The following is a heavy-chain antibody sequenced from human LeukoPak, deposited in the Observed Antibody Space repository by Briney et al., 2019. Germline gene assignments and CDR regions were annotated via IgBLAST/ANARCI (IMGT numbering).Heavy chain of an antibody. J-gene: IGHJ4*02. D-gene: IGHD1-26*01. Sequence: ERSLRLSCAASGFTFSNHGRHWVRQAPGKGLEWVAIIWSDGSNKYYADSVKGRFTTSRDNSRNTLYLQMNSLRAEDTALYYCAKDYRVGASQQDYWGQGTLVTVSS. CDR3: AKDYRVGASQQDY. CDR2: IWSDGSNK. V-gene: IGHV3-33*06. CDR1: GFTFSNHG.